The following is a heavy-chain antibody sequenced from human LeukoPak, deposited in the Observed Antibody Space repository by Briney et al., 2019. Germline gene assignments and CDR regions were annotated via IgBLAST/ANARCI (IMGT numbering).Heavy chain of an antibody. D-gene: IGHD3-10*01. CDR1: GGSISSGGYS. CDR3: ARFQWFGDLRGVNDY. Sequence: SETLSLTCAVSGGSISSGGYSWSWIRQPPGKGLEWIGYIYHSGSTYYNPSLKSRVTISVDRSKNQFSLKLSSVTAADTAVYYCARFQWFGDLRGVNDYWGQGTLVTVSS. V-gene: IGHV4-30-2*01. CDR2: IYHSGST. J-gene: IGHJ4*02.